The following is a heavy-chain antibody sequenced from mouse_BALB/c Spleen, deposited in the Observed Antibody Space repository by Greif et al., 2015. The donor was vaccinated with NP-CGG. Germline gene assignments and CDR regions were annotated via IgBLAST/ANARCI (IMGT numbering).Heavy chain of an antibody. CDR3: ARYQGLLHAMDY. V-gene: IGHV14-3*02. D-gene: IGHD2-3*01. CDR2: IDPANGNS. Sequence: VQLKESGAELVKPGASVKLSCTASGFNIKDTYMHWVKQRPEQGLEWIGRIDPANGNSKYDPKFQGKATITADTSSNTAYLQLSSLTSEDTAVYYCARYQGLLHAMDYWGQGTSVTVSS. J-gene: IGHJ4*01. CDR1: GFNIKDTY.